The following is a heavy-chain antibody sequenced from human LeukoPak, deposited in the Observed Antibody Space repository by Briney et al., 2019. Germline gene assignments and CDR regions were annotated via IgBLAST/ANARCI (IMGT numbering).Heavy chain of an antibody. J-gene: IGHJ4*02. Sequence: SQTLSLTCAISGDSVSSNSAAWNWIRHSPSRGLEWLGRTYYRSKWYNDYAVSVKSRITINPDTSKNQFSLQLNSVTPEDTAVYYCAREPLHHIVVVTAGCFDYWGQGTLVTVSS. CDR1: GDSVSSNSAA. D-gene: IGHD2-21*02. CDR3: AREPLHHIVVVTAGCFDY. V-gene: IGHV6-1*01. CDR2: TYYRSKWYN.